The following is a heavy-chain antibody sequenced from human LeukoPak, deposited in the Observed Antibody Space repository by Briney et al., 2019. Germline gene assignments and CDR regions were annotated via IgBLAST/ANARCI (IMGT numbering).Heavy chain of an antibody. D-gene: IGHD3-3*01. CDR1: GFTVSSNY. CDR2: IYTGGST. V-gene: IGHV3-66*01. J-gene: IGHJ6*02. CDR3: ARGWSGPLPDV. Sequence: GASLRLSCAASGFTVSSNYMSWVRQAPGKGLEWVSVIYTGGSTYYADSVKGRFTISRDNSKNTLYLHMNSLRVEDTAVYYCARGWSGPLPDVWGQGTTVTVSS.